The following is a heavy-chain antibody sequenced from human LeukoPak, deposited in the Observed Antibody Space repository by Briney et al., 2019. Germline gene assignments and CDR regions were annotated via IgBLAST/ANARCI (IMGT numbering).Heavy chain of an antibody. J-gene: IGHJ5*02. CDR1: GFTFSNYW. CDR3: ARASDPWLQLT. V-gene: IGHV3-7*05. CDR2: IKQDGSEK. Sequence: GGSLRLSCAASGFTFSNYWMIWVRQAPGKGLEWVTNIKQDGSEKRYADSVRGRFTVSRDNAQTSLYLQMSSLRAENTAVYYCARASDPWLQLTWGQGTLVTVSS. D-gene: IGHD5-24*01.